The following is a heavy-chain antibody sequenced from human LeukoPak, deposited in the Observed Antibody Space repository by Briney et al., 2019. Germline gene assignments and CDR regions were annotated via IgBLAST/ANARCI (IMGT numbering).Heavy chain of an antibody. CDR3: ARDTYYYDSSGSVDY. J-gene: IGHJ4*02. V-gene: IGHV3-7*01. D-gene: IGHD3-22*01. Sequence: GGSLRLSCAASGFTFSSYCMTWVRQAPGKGLEWVAEIIQDGGMKYHADSVKGRFTISRDNAKNSLYLQMNSLRAEDTAVYYCARDTYYYDSSGSVDYWGQGTLVTVSS. CDR2: IIQDGGMK. CDR1: GFTFSSYC.